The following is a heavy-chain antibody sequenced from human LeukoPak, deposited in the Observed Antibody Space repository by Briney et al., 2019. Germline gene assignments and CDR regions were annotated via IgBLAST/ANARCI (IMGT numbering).Heavy chain of an antibody. CDR2: TYYRSKWYN. CDR1: GDSVSSNSAA. CDR3: AGLYGSGSYYNVAYYFDY. J-gene: IGHJ4*02. V-gene: IGHV6-1*01. D-gene: IGHD3-10*01. Sequence: SQTVSLTCANSGDSVSSNSAAWNWIRQSPSRGLEWLGRTYYRSKWYNDYAVSVKSRITINPDTSKNQFSLQLNSVTPEDTAVYYCAGLYGSGSYYNVAYYFDYWGQGTLVTLST.